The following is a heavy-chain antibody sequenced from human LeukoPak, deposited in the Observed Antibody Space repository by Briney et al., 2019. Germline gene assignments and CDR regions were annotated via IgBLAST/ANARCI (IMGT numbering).Heavy chain of an antibody. J-gene: IGHJ4*02. CDR1: GYTFTSYY. D-gene: IGHD6-19*01. CDR2: INPSGGST. V-gene: IGHV1-46*01. CDR3: ARVSNRGSGWTY. Sequence: ASVKVSCKASGYTFTSYYMHWVRQPPEQGLEWMGIINPSGGSTSYAQKFQGRVTMTRDTSTSTVYMELSSLRSEDTAVYYCARVSNRGSGWTYWGQGTLVTVSS.